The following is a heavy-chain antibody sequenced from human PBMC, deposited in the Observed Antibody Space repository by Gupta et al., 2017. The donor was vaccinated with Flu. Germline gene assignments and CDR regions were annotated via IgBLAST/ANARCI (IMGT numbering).Heavy chain of an antibody. D-gene: IGHD4-17*01. J-gene: IGHJ3*02. CDR2: ISSSSSYT. Sequence: QVQLVESGGGLVKPGGSLRLSCAASGFTFSDYYMSWIRQAPGKGLEWVSYISSSSSYTNYANSVKGRFTISRDNAKNSLHLQMNSLRAEDTAVYYCARVNYGDYVGGAFDIWGQGTMVTVSS. V-gene: IGHV3-11*05. CDR1: GFTFSDYY. CDR3: ARVNYGDYVGGAFDI.